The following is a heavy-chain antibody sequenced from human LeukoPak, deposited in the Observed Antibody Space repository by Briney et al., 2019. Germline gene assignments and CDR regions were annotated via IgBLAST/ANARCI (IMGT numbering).Heavy chain of an antibody. D-gene: IGHD6-19*01. CDR1: GFTLSSQW. J-gene: IGHJ4*02. Sequence: GGSLRLSCAVSGFTLSSQWMHWVRHAPGKGLVWVSLIKTDGSSTNYADSVKGRFTVSRDDAKNTLYLQMGSLRAEDTAMYYCHPLAYISDWGQGTLVTVSS. CDR2: IKTDGSST. CDR3: HPLAYISD. V-gene: IGHV3-74*01.